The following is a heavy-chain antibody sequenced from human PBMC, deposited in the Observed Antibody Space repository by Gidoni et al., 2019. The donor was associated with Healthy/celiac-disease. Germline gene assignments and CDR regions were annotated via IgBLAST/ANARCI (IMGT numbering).Heavy chain of an antibody. CDR2: IIPILGIA. J-gene: IGHJ4*02. D-gene: IGHD3-10*01. Sequence: QVQLVQSGAEVKKPGSSVKVSCKASGGTFSSYAISWVRQAPGQGLEWMGRIIPILGIANYAQKFQGRVTITADKSTSTAYMELSRLRSEDTAVYYCARDSRKGSGSYYKADYWGQGTLVTVSS. CDR1: GGTFSSYA. V-gene: IGHV1-69*04. CDR3: ARDSRKGSGSYYKADY.